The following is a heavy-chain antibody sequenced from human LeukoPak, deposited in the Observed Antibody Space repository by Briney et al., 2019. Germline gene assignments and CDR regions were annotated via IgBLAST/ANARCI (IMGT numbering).Heavy chain of an antibody. CDR2: ISAYNGNT. V-gene: IGHV1-18*01. CDR1: GYTFTSYG. D-gene: IGHD6-13*01. Sequence: ASVKVSCKASGYTFTSYGISWVRQAPGQGLEWMGWISAYNGNTNYAQKLQGRVTMTTDTSTSTAYMELRSLRSDDTAVYYCAREISSSWYDREVFDYWGQGTLVTVSS. J-gene: IGHJ4*02. CDR3: AREISSSWYDREVFDY.